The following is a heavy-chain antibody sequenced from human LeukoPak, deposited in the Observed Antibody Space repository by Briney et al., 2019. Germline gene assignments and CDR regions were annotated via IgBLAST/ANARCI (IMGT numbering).Heavy chain of an antibody. Sequence: GGSLRLSCAASGFTFSSYSMNWVRQAPGKGLEWVSYISSSSSTIYYADSVKGRFTISRDNAKNSLYLQMNSLRAEDTAVYYCARVGSVAGKDYWGQGTLVTVSS. V-gene: IGHV3-48*04. CDR3: ARVGSVAGKDY. J-gene: IGHJ4*02. CDR2: ISSSSSTI. CDR1: GFTFSSYS. D-gene: IGHD6-19*01.